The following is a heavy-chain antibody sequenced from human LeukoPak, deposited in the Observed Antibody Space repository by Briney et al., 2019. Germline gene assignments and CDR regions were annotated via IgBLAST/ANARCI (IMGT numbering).Heavy chain of an antibody. V-gene: IGHV3-30*03. CDR2: ISYDGSNK. J-gene: IGHJ4*02. CDR1: GFTFSTYA. CDR3: ASSYSSSWYVDY. D-gene: IGHD6-13*01. Sequence: GGSLRLSCAASGFTFSTYAMGWVRQAPGKGLEWVAVISYDGSNKYYADSVKGRFTISRDNSKNTLYLQMNSLRAEDTAVYYCASSYSSSWYVDYWGQGTLVTVSS.